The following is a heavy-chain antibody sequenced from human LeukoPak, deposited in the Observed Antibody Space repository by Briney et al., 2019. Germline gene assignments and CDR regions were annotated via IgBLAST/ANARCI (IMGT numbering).Heavy chain of an antibody. Sequence: PGGSLRLSCAASGFTFTNYDMTWVRQAPGKGLEWVAVIWYDGSNKYYADSVKGRFTISRDNSKNTLYLQMNSLRAEDTAVYYCARGLFVDTAMDFDYWGQGTLVTVSS. CDR1: GFTFTNYD. D-gene: IGHD5-18*01. J-gene: IGHJ4*02. CDR2: IWYDGSNK. V-gene: IGHV3-33*08. CDR3: ARGLFVDTAMDFDY.